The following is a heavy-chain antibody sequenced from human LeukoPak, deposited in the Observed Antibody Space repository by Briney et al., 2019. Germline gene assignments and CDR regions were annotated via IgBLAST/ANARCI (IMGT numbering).Heavy chain of an antibody. CDR2: IYPGDSDS. V-gene: IGHV5-51*01. J-gene: IGHJ3*02. Sequence: GERLKTSCEPFGYRYSNYWFSGLRRMPGRGLEWMGIIYPGDSDSIYSPSFQGQVTISADRSISTAYLQWSSLKASDTAMYYCARRLPAGGAFDIWGQGTVVTVSS. D-gene: IGHD2-2*01. CDR3: ARRLPAGGAFDI. CDR1: GYRYSNYW.